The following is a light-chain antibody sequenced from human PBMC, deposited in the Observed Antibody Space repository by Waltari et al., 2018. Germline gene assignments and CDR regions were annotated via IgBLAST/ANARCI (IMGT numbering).Light chain of an antibody. CDR2: GAS. V-gene: IGKV1-27*01. Sequence: DIQMTQSPSSLSASVGDRVTITCRASQGISHYLAWWQHKPGKVPNLWIYGASTLRSGVPSRFSGSGSGTEFTLTISSLQPEDVATYYCQKYNSPPQTFGQGTKVEIK. CDR3: QKYNSPPQT. CDR1: QGISHY. J-gene: IGKJ1*01.